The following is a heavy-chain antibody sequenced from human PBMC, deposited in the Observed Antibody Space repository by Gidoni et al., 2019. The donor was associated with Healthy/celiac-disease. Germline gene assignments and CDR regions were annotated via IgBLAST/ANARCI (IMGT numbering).Heavy chain of an antibody. CDR2: IWYDGSNK. CDR3: ARGPGVVMAYFDY. Sequence: QVQLVESGGGVVQPGRSLRLSCAASGFTFSSYGMHWVRQAPGKGLEWVAVIWYDGSNKYYADSVKGRFTISRDNSKNTLYLQMNSLRAEDTAVYYCARGPGVVMAYFDYWGQGTLVTVSS. V-gene: IGHV3-33*01. D-gene: IGHD3-3*01. J-gene: IGHJ4*02. CDR1: GFTFSSYG.